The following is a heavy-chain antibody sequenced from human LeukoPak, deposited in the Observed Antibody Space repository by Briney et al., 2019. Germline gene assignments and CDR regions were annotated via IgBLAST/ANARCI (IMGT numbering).Heavy chain of an antibody. V-gene: IGHV1-3*01. Sequence: GASVKVSCKASGYTFTSYAMHWVRQAPGQRLEWMGWINAGNGNTKYSQKFQGRVTITRDTSASTAYMELSSLRSEDTAVYYCARDQIVVVTGRPTTATYNWFDPWGQGTLVTVSS. CDR3: ARDQIVVVTGRPTTATYNWFDP. CDR1: GYTFTSYA. CDR2: INAGNGNT. J-gene: IGHJ5*02. D-gene: IGHD3-22*01.